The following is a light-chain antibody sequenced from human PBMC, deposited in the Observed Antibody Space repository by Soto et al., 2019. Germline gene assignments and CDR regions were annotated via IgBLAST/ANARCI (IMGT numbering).Light chain of an antibody. CDR1: SSNIGGNS. J-gene: IGLJ1*01. CDR3: GSWDSSLSAYV. CDR2: DDN. Sequence: SVLTQPPSGSAAPGQKVTISCSGSSSNIGGNSVSWYQQLPRTAPKLLIYDDNKRPSGIPDRFSGSKSGTSATLGITGFQTGDEADYYCGSWDSSLSAYVFGTGTKSPS. V-gene: IGLV1-51*01.